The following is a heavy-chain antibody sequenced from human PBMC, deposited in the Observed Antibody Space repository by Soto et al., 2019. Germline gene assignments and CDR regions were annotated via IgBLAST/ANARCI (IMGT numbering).Heavy chain of an antibody. CDR3: ATGVIWIGYFTVDS. D-gene: IGHD3-3*01. CDR1: GGSFRKSA. Sequence: SVKDSCKAAGGSFRKSAINWVRQTPGQGLEWLGGFIPVYRALNYAQKFQGRVTITADESTGTAYMTLSSLASDDTAVYYCATGVIWIGYFTVDSWGQGTLVTVSS. J-gene: IGHJ4*02. V-gene: IGHV1-69*01. CDR2: FIPVYRAL.